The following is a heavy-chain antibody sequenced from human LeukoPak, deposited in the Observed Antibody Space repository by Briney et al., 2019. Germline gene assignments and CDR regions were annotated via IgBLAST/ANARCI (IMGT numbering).Heavy chain of an antibody. CDR1: GGSFSGYY. CDR2: INHSGST. J-gene: IGHJ2*01. CDR3: ARGGYFDL. V-gene: IGHV4-34*01. Sequence: SETLSLTCAVCGGSFSGYYWSWIRQPPGKGLEWIGEINHSGSTNYNPSLKSRVTISVDTSKNQFSLKLSSVTAADTAVYYCARGGYFDLWGRGTLVTVSS.